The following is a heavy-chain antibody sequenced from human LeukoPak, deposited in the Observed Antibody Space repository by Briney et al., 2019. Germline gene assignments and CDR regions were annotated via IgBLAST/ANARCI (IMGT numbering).Heavy chain of an antibody. V-gene: IGHV5-51*01. CDR2: IYPGDSDI. Sequence: GESLKISCQASGYSFSNYWIGWVRQLPDKGLKWMAIIYPGDSDIRYSPSSQGRVTISADKSINTAYLQWSSLKASDTAIYYCARLQSLATVAFFFDSWGQGTLVTVSS. J-gene: IGHJ4*02. CDR1: GYSFSNYW. CDR3: ARLQSLATVAFFFDS. D-gene: IGHD4-11*01.